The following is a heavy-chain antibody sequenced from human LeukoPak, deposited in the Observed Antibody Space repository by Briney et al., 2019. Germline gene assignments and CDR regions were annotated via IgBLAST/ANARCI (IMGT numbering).Heavy chain of an antibody. CDR2: IFYNGST. CDR1: GGSISSYY. CDR3: ARQSVDFWTDYAKNWFDP. V-gene: IGHV4-59*01. D-gene: IGHD3/OR15-3a*01. Sequence: PSETLSLTCTVSGGSISSYYWSWIRQPPGRGLEWIGYIFYNGSTNYNPSLKSRVTISVDTAKNHVSLSLSSVTAADTAVYYCARQSVDFWTDYAKNWFDPWGQGTLVTVSS. J-gene: IGHJ5*02.